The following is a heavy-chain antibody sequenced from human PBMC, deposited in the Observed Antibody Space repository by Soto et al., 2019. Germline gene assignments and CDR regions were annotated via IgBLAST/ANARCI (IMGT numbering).Heavy chain of an antibody. CDR1: GFTFSSYG. V-gene: IGHV3-30*03. Sequence: GGSLRLSCAASGFTFSSYGMHWVRQAPGKGLEWVAVISYDGSNKYYADSVKGRFTISRDNAKNSLYLQMTSLRDEDTAVYYCARGYLPRLMTTEYFFDYWGQGTLVTVSS. CDR3: ARGYLPRLMTTEYFFDY. J-gene: IGHJ4*02. CDR2: ISYDGSNK. D-gene: IGHD4-17*01.